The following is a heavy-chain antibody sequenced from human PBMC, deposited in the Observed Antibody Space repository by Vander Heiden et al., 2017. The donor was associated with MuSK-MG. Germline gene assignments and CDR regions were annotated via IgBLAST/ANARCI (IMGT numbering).Heavy chain of an antibody. CDR1: GFTFSSYS. V-gene: IGHV3-48*01. Sequence: EVQLVESGGGLVQPGGSLRLSCAASGFTFSSYSMNWVRQAPGKGLEWVSYISSSSSTIYYADSVKGRCTISRDNAKNSLYLQMNSLRAEETAVYYCARDFYLNDYDSLTAGYFQHWGQGTLVTVSS. CDR2: ISSSSSTI. CDR3: ARDFYLNDYDSLTAGYFQH. J-gene: IGHJ1*01. D-gene: IGHD3-22*01.